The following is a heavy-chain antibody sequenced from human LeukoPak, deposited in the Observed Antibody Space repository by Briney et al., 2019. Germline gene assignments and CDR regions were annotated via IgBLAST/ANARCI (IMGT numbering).Heavy chain of an antibody. CDR1: GYTFTSYG. D-gene: IGHD2-15*01. CDR3: ARWEVVVAATAGGNSDYYYGMDV. J-gene: IGHJ6*02. CDR2: ISASNGNT. Sequence: GASVKVSCKASGYTFTSYGMSWVGRAPGQGLEWLGWISASNGNTNYAQKLQGRVTMTTDTSTSTAYMELRSLISDDTAVYYCARWEVVVAATAGGNSDYYYGMDVWGQGTTVTVS. V-gene: IGHV1-18*01.